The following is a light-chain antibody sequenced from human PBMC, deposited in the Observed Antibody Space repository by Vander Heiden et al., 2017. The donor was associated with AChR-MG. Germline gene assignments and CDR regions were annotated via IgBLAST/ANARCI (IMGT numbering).Light chain of an antibody. J-gene: IGKJ4*01. CDR1: QSVLYSSNNKNY. V-gene: IGKV4-1*01. CDR2: WAS. CDR3: QQDDSTPLT. Sequence: DIVMTQSPDSLAVSLGERATIHCKSSQSVLYSSNNKNYLAWYQQKPGQPPKLLIYWASTREAGVPDRCSGSGSGTDFTLTISSLQAEDVAVYYCQQDDSTPLTFGGGTKVEIK.